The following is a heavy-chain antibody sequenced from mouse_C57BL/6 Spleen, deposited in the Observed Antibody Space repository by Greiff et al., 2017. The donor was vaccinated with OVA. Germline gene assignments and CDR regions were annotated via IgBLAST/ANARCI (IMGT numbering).Heavy chain of an antibody. V-gene: IGHV5-17*01. CDR3: ARENSPYAMDY. CDR1: GFTFSDYG. CDR2: ISSGSSTI. Sequence: EVKLMESGGGLVKPGGSLKLSCAASGFTFSDYGMHWVRQAPEKGLEWVAYISSGSSTIYYADTVKGRFTIYRANAKNPLFLQMTRLTSEDTAMYYCARENSPYAMDYWGQGTSVTVSS. J-gene: IGHJ4*01.